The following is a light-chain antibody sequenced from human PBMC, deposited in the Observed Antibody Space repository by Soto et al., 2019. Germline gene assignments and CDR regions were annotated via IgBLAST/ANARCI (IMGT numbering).Light chain of an antibody. Sequence: IQMTHSPSALSASVVDRVTISFLASQGIGNALGWYQQKPGKPPKVLIYGASNLQSGVPPRFSGSGSGTDFTLAISSLQPEDSATYYCLKDINYPWKFGQGTKVDIK. V-gene: IGKV1-6*01. CDR2: GAS. J-gene: IGKJ1*01. CDR3: LKDINYPWK. CDR1: QGIGNA.